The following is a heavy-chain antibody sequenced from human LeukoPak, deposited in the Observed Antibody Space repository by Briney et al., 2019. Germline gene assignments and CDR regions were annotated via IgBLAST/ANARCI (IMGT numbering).Heavy chain of an antibody. CDR1: GGSISPLY. J-gene: IGHJ4*02. V-gene: IGHV4-59*11. Sequence: PSETLSLTCTVSGGSISPLYWSWIRQPPGKGLESIGYIYDSGAANYNPSLKSRVTLSVDTSKNQFSLKLSSVTAADTAVYYCARGGVAAKYYFDYWGQGTLVTVSS. CDR3: ARGGVAAKYYFDY. D-gene: IGHD3-10*01. CDR2: IYDSGAA.